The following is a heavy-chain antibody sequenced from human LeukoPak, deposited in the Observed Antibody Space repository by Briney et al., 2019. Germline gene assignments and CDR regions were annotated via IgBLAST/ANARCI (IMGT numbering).Heavy chain of an antibody. J-gene: IGHJ4*02. CDR3: ARVARIAAASFDY. V-gene: IGHV1-2*02. D-gene: IGHD6-13*01. Sequence: GSVKVSCKASGYTFTGYYMHWVRQAPGQGLEGMGWINPNSGGTNYAQKVQGRVTMTRDTSISTAYMELSRLRSDDTAVYYCARVARIAAASFDYWGQGTLVTVSS. CDR2: INPNSGGT. CDR1: GYTFTGYY.